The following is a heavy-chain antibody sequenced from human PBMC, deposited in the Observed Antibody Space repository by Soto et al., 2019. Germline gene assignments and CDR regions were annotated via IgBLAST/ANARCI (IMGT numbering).Heavy chain of an antibody. CDR2: ISDGGST. CDR3: ASYSRIFSTSYYFDY. Sequence: PSETLSLTCNVSGGSIYTYYWNWIRQSPGKGLEWIGYISDGGSTNYNPSLKSRVTISVDTSKNQFSLKLSSVTAADTAVYYCASYSRIFSTSYYFDYWGQGTLVTVSS. D-gene: IGHD3-9*01. CDR1: GGSIYTYY. V-gene: IGHV4-59*12. J-gene: IGHJ4*02.